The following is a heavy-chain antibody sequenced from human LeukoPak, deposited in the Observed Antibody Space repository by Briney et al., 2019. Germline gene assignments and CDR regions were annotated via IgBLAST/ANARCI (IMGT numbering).Heavy chain of an antibody. CDR3: ATLWDETGDDY. CDR2: FDTEHGET. V-gene: IGHV1-24*01. Sequence: ASVKVSCKVSGYTLTELAMHCVRQAPGNGLKCMGGFDTEHGETIYAQKLQGRVTMTDDTSTETAYMELGSLRSEDRAVYYCATLWDETGDDYWGQGTLVTVSS. D-gene: IGHD7-27*01. J-gene: IGHJ4*02. CDR1: GYTLTELA.